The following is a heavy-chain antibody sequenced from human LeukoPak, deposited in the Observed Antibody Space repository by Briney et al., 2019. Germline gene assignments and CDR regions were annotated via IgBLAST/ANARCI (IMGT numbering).Heavy chain of an antibody. CDR2: IIPIFGTA. Sequence: SVKVSCKASGGTFSSYAISWVRQAPGQGLEWMGGIIPIFGTANYAQKFQGRVTITRDTSATTAYMELSSLRSEDMAVYYCARGYASYYMDVWGKGTTVTVSS. V-gene: IGHV1-69*05. CDR3: ARGYASYYMDV. D-gene: IGHD5-12*01. J-gene: IGHJ6*03. CDR1: GGTFSSYA.